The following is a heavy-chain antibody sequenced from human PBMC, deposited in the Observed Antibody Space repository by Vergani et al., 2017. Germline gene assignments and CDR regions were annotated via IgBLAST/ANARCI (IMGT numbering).Heavy chain of an antibody. CDR3: ARVLGYCSSTSCSDYYYYGMDV. CDR1: GYTLTELS. D-gene: IGHD2-2*01. V-gene: IGHV1-24*01. CDR2: FDPEDGET. Sequence: QVQLVQSGAEVKKPGASVKVSCKVSGYTLTELSMHWVRQAPGKGLEWMGGFDPEDGETIYAQKFQGRVTMTEDTSTDTAYMELRSLRSDDTAVYYCARVLGYCSSTSCSDYYYYGMDVWGQGTTVTVSS. J-gene: IGHJ6*02.